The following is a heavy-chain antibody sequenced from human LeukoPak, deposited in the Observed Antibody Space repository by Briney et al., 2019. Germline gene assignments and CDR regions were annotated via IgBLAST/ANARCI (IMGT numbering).Heavy chain of an antibody. Sequence: PGGSLRLSCAASGFTFSSYSMNWVRQAPGKGLEWVSSISSSSSYIYYADSVKGRFPISRDNAKNSLYLQMNSLRAEDTAVYYCAKDRVRVGTRVFDYWGRGTLVTVSS. CDR2: ISSSSSYI. CDR1: GFTFSSYS. J-gene: IGHJ4*02. CDR3: AKDRVRVGTRVFDY. V-gene: IGHV3-21*01. D-gene: IGHD1-26*01.